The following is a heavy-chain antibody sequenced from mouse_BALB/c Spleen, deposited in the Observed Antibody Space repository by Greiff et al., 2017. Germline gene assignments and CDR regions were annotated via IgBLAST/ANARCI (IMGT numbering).Heavy chain of an antibody. V-gene: IGHV3-8*02. D-gene: IGHD1-2*01. J-gene: IGHJ3*01. CDR2: ISYSGST. CDR3: ARWVTTANWFAD. CDR1: ITSGY. Sequence: EVQGVESGPSLVKPSQTLSITSGYWNWIRKFPGNKLEYMGYISYSGSTYYNPSLKSRISITRDTSKNQYYLQLNSVTTEDTATYYCARWVTTANWFADWGQGTLVTVSA.